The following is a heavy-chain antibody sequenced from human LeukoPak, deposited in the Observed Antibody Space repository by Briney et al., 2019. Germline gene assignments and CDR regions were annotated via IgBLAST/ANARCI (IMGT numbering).Heavy chain of an antibody. CDR3: ARDRCTNGVCCLGENPVDY. Sequence: GGSLRLSCAASGFTFSSYSMNWVRQAPGKGLEWVSSISSSSSYIYYADSVKGRFTISRDNAKNSLYLQMNSLRAEDTAVYYCARDRCTNGVCCLGENPVDYWGQGTLVTVSS. V-gene: IGHV3-21*01. CDR2: ISSSSSYI. D-gene: IGHD2-8*01. CDR1: GFTFSSYS. J-gene: IGHJ4*02.